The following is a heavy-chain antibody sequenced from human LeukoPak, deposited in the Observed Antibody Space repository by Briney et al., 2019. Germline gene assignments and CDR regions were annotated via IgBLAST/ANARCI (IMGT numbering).Heavy chain of an antibody. CDR2: ISGSGGST. V-gene: IGHV3-23*01. J-gene: IGHJ4*02. CDR1: GFTFSSYA. CDR3: AKGSIVATTNFDY. Sequence: PGGSLRLSCAASGFTFSSYAMSWVRQAPGKGLEWVSAISGSGGSTYYADSVKGRFTVSRDNSKNTLYLQMNSLRAEDTAVYYCAKGSIVATTNFDYWGQGTLVTVSS. D-gene: IGHD5-12*01.